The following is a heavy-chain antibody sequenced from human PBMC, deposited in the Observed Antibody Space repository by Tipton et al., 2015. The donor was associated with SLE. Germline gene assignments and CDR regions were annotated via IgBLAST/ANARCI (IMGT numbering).Heavy chain of an antibody. CDR3: ARDSAAHDAFDI. Sequence: GSLRLSCAASGFTFSSYEMNWDRQAPGKGLEWVSYISSSGSSIYYVDSVKGRFTISRDNAKNSLYLQMNSLRAEETAVYYCARDSAAHDAFDIWGQGTMVTVSS. CDR2: ISSSGSSI. CDR1: GFTFSSYE. V-gene: IGHV3-48*03. D-gene: IGHD3-10*01. J-gene: IGHJ3*02.